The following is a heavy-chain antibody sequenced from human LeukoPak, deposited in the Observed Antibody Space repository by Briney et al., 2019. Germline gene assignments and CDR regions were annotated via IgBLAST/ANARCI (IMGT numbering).Heavy chain of an antibody. V-gene: IGHV1-2*02. CDR3: ARERQTTIFGVVIKMREFDY. CDR1: GYTFTGYY. CDR2: INPNSGGT. Sequence: ASVKVSCKASGYTFTGYYMHWERQAPGQGLEWMGWINPNSGGTNYAQKFQGRVTMTRDTSISTAYMELSRLRSGDTAVYYCARERQTTIFGVVIKMREFDYWGQGTLVTVSS. J-gene: IGHJ4*02. D-gene: IGHD3-3*01.